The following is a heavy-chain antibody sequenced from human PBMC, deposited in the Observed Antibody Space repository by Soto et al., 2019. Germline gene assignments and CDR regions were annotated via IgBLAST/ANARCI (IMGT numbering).Heavy chain of an antibody. CDR2: IIPILGIA. CDR1: GGTFSSYT. J-gene: IGHJ6*02. D-gene: IGHD1-1*01. Sequence: QVQLVQSGAEVKKPGSSVKVSCKASGGTFSSYTISWVRQAPGQGLEWMGRIIPILGIANYAQKFQGRVTITADKSTSTAYMELSSLRSEDTAVYYCARQLERQVSDYYYYGMDVWGQGTTVTVSS. V-gene: IGHV1-69*02. CDR3: ARQLERQVSDYYYYGMDV.